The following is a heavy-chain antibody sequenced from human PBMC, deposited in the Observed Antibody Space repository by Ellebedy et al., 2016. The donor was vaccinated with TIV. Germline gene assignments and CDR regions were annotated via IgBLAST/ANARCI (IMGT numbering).Heavy chain of an antibody. D-gene: IGHD2-2*02. CDR2: IIPILGIA. Sequence: SVKVSXXASGGTFSSYAISWVRQAPGQGLEWMGRIIPILGIANYAQKFQGRVTITADKSTSTAYMELRSLRSDDTAVYYCARMAVVVPAAIWGRGAFDIWGQGTMVTVSS. V-gene: IGHV1-69*04. CDR1: GGTFSSYA. CDR3: ARMAVVVPAAIWGRGAFDI. J-gene: IGHJ3*02.